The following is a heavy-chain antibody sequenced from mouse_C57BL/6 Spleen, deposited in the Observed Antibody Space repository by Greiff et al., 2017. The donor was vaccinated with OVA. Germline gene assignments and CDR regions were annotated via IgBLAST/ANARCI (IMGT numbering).Heavy chain of an antibody. V-gene: IGHV1-82*01. CDR3: ARSDYGSSPFYAMDY. CDR2: IYPGDGDT. Sequence: VQLQQSGPELVKPGASVKISCKASGYAFSSSWMNWVKQRPGKGLEWIGRIYPGDGDTNYNGKFKGKATLTADKSSSTAYMQRSSLTSEDSAVYFCARSDYGSSPFYAMDYWGQGTSVTVSS. CDR1: GYAFSSSW. D-gene: IGHD1-1*01. J-gene: IGHJ4*01.